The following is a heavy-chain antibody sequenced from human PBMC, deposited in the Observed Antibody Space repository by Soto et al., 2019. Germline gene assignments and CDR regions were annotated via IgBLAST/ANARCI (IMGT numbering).Heavy chain of an antibody. CDR3: ARDLPTMDV. CDR2: IRAYNGNT. V-gene: IGHV1-18*01. Sequence: QVQLVQSGAEVKKPGASVKVSCKASGYTFTSYGIXWVRQAPGQGLEWMGRIRAYNGNTXXAQKLQGRVTMTTDTXXXXXXXXXRSLRSDDTXXYYCARDLPTMDVWGQGTTVTVSS. CDR1: GYTFTSYG. J-gene: IGHJ6*02.